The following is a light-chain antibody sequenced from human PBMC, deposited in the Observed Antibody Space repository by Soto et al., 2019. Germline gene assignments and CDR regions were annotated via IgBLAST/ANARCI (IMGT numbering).Light chain of an antibody. CDR3: QQYNSYSKT. CDR2: DVS. CDR1: QSITTW. Sequence: DIQMTQSPSTVSAYVGDSVTITCRASQSITTWLAWYQQRPGKAPKLLIYDVSSLQSGVPSRFSGSGSGTEFTLTISSLQPDDFATYYCQQYNSYSKTFGQGTKVDI. J-gene: IGKJ1*01. V-gene: IGKV1-5*01.